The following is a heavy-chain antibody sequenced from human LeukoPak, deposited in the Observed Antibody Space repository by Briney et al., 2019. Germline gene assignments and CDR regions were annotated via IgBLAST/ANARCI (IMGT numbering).Heavy chain of an antibody. Sequence: ASVNVSCKASGYTFTSYGISWVRQAPGQGLECMGWISAYNTNTNSAQNLQGRVTMTTDTSTNTAYMELRSLRSDDTAVYYCARDSPHSGRVDWGQGTLVTVSS. V-gene: IGHV1-18*01. CDR1: GYTFTSYG. CDR2: ISAYNTNT. CDR3: ARDSPHSGRVD. D-gene: IGHD3-10*01. J-gene: IGHJ4*02.